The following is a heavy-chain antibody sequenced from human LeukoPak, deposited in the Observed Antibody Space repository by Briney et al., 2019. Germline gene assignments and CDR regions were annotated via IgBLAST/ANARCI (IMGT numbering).Heavy chain of an antibody. J-gene: IGHJ5*02. D-gene: IGHD4-11*01. CDR2: ISAYNGNT. CDR3: ARDPVVGYSNYRWFDP. Sequence: ASVKVSCKASGYTFTSYGISRVRQAPGQGLEWIGWISAYNGNTNYAQKLQGRVTMTTDTSTSTAYMELRSLRSDDTAVYYCARDPVVGYSNYRWFDPWGQGTLVTVSS. CDR1: GYTFTSYG. V-gene: IGHV1-18*01.